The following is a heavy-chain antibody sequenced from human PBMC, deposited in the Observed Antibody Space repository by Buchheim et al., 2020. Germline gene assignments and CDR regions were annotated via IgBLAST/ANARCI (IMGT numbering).Heavy chain of an antibody. D-gene: IGHD6-13*01. CDR2: ISSSSSTI. Sequence: EVQLVESGGGLVQPGGSLRLSCAASGFTFSSYSMNWVRQAPGKGLEWVSYISSSSSTIYYADSVKGRFTISRDNAKNSLYLQMNSLRAEDTAVYYCARDPLGDEAADYYYGMDVWGQGTT. CDR3: ARDPLGDEAADYYYGMDV. CDR1: GFTFSSYS. J-gene: IGHJ6*02. V-gene: IGHV3-48*01.